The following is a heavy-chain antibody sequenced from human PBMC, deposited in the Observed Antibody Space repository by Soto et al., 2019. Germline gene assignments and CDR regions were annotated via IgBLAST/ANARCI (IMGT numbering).Heavy chain of an antibody. J-gene: IGHJ6*02. D-gene: IGHD1-1*01. Sequence: QVQLVQSGAEVKKPGSSVKVSCKASGGTFSSYAISWVRQAPGQGLEWMGGIIPIFGTANYAQKFQGRVTITADESTSTAYMELSSLRAEDTAVYYCARHRKYNWNDEGGYGMDVWGQGTTVTVAS. CDR3: ARHRKYNWNDEGGYGMDV. CDR2: IIPIFGTA. V-gene: IGHV1-69*01. CDR1: GGTFSSYA.